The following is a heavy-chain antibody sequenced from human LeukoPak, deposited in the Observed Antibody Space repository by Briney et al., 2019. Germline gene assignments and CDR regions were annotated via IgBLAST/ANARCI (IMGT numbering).Heavy chain of an antibody. V-gene: IGHV3-30-3*01. D-gene: IGHD3-10*01. CDR2: TSYDGSNK. J-gene: IGHJ4*02. CDR3: ARQGSGSYLFDY. Sequence: GGSLRLSCAASGFTFSNNAMHWVRQAPGKGLEWVAVTSYDGSNKYYADSVKGRFTTSRDNSKNTLYLQMNSLRAEDTAVYYCARQGSGSYLFDYWGQGTLVTVSS. CDR1: GFTFSNNA.